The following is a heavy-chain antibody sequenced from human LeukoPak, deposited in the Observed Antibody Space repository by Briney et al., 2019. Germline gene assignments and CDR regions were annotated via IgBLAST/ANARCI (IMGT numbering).Heavy chain of an antibody. V-gene: IGHV3-20*04. D-gene: IGHD6-13*01. CDR1: GGTTDDYG. CDR2: INWDGTNT. Sequence: GGSLRLSCAASGGTTDDYGMSWVRQAPGKGLEWVSGINWDGTNTYYAESVKGRFTISRDSAEKSLYLQMNSLRDDDTAFYYCVKGLGSNWYSFDYWGQGTLVTVSS. CDR3: VKGLGSNWYSFDY. J-gene: IGHJ4*02.